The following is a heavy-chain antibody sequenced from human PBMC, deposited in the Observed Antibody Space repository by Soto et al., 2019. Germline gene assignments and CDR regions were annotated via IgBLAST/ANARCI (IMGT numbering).Heavy chain of an antibody. CDR2: IYYSGST. CDR3: ARDGSAGTGWFDP. J-gene: IGHJ5*02. Sequence: SETLSLTCTVSGGSISSGDYYWSWIRQPPGKGLEWIGYIYYSGSTYYNPSLKSRVTISVDTSKNQFSLKLSSVTAADTAVYYCARDGSAGTGWFDPWGQGTLVTVSS. V-gene: IGHV4-30-4*01. CDR1: GGSISSGDYY.